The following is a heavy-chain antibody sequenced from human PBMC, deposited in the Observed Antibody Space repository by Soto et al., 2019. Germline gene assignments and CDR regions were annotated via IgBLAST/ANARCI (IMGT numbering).Heavy chain of an antibody. CDR3: TRSAISPYGGLIGPFDY. CDR2: INPANGNT. V-gene: IGHV1-3*05. J-gene: IGHJ4*02. D-gene: IGHD3-16*02. Sequence: QVQLAQSGAEERKPGASVKVSCEATGYTFTAYAMHWVRQAPGQRLDWMGWINPANGNTKYSQKFQGRLTITSDTSANTVYMELNSLTSDDTAMYYCTRSAISPYGGLIGPFDYWGQGNLVTVSS. CDR1: GYTFTAYA.